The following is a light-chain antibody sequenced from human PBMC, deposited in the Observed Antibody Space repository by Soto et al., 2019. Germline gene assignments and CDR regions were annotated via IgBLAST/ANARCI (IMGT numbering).Light chain of an antibody. Sequence: QSALTQPASVSGSPGQSITISCTGTSSDVGSYNLVSWYQQHPGKAPKLMIYEGSKRPSGVSNRFSGSKSGNTASLTISGLQAEDEADYYCVAWDDSLIGPVFGGGTKLTVL. CDR2: EGS. V-gene: IGLV2-23*01. J-gene: IGLJ3*02. CDR1: SSDVGSYNL. CDR3: VAWDDSLIGPV.